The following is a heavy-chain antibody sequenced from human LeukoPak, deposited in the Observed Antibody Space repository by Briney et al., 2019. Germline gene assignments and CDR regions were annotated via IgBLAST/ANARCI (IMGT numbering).Heavy chain of an antibody. D-gene: IGHD6-13*01. J-gene: IGHJ4*02. CDR2: IIGSGSST. V-gene: IGHV3-23*01. CDR1: GFTFGDYA. Sequence: GGSLILSCTASGFTFGDYAMSWVRQAPGKGLEWVSAIIGSGSSTYYADSVKGRFTISRDNSKNTLFLQMNSLRAEDTAVYYCAKDRAQQLVLDFWGQGTLVTVSS. CDR3: AKDRAQQLVLDF.